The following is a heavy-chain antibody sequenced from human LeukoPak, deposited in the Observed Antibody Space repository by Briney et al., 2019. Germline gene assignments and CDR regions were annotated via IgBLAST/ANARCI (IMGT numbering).Heavy chain of an antibody. D-gene: IGHD3-22*01. CDR2: ISYDGSDN. CDR3: ARGGFHDRGGFFDH. V-gene: IGHV3-30*04. J-gene: IGHJ5*02. Sequence: PGGSLRLSRAASGFTFSTYAMHWVRQAPGKGLEWVTAISYDGSDNYDSDSVKGRFSISRDNSKNTLYLQMNSLRAEDTAVYYCARGGFHDRGGFFDHWGQGTLVAVSS. CDR1: GFTFSTYA.